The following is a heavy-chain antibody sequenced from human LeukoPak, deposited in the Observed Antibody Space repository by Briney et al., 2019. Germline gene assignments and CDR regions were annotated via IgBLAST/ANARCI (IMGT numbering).Heavy chain of an antibody. Sequence: PSETLSLTCAVYGGSFSGYYWSWVRQPPEKGLEWIGEINHSGSTNYNPSLKSRVTISVDTSKNQFSLKLSSVTAADTAVYYCARFVTGATPFDYWGQGTLVTVSS. CDR3: ARFVTGATPFDY. D-gene: IGHD1-26*01. J-gene: IGHJ4*02. CDR2: INHSGST. CDR1: GGSFSGYY. V-gene: IGHV4-34*01.